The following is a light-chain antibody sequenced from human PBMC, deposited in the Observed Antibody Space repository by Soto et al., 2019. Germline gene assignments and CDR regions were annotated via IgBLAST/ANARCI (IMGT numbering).Light chain of an antibody. CDR1: QSVRSS. CDR3: QEYNNWPPTWT. V-gene: IGKV3-15*01. CDR2: GAS. Sequence: EIVMTQSPATLSVSPGERATLSCRASQSVRSSLAWYQQKPGQAPRLLIYGASTRATGIPAGFSGSGSGTEFTLTISSLQSEDFAVYFCQEYNNWPPTWTFGQGTKVDIK. J-gene: IGKJ1*01.